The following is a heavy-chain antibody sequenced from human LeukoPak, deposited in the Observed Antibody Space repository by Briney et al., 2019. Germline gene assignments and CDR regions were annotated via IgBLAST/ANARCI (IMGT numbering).Heavy chain of an antibody. CDR1: GGSINSYY. CDR3: AREEQLTFDY. CDR2: IHYSGST. D-gene: IGHD1/OR15-1a*01. J-gene: IGHJ4*02. V-gene: IGHV4-59*12. Sequence: SETLSLTCTVSGGSINSYYWSWIRQPPGKGLEWIGYIHYSGSTSYNPSLKSRVTISVDTSKNQFSLKLSSVTAADTAVYYCAREEQLTFDYWGQGTLVTVSS.